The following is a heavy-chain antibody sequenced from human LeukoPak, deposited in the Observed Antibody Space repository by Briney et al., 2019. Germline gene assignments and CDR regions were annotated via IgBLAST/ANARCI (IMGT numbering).Heavy chain of an antibody. CDR2: ISRSGSII. CDR3: AKAVVIVPTATPFDY. J-gene: IGHJ4*02. D-gene: IGHD2-2*01. V-gene: IGHV3-11*01. Sequence: GGSLRLSCAASGFTFSDYYMSWIRQAPGKGVDWDSYISRSGSIIYYADSVKGRFTISRDNAKNTLYMQMNSLRAEDTAVYYCAKAVVIVPTATPFDYWGQGTLVTVSS. CDR1: GFTFSDYY.